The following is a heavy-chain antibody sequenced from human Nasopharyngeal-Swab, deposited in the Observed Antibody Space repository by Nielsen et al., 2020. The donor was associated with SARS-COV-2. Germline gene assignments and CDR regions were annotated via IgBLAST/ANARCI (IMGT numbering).Heavy chain of an antibody. V-gene: IGHV4-59*01. D-gene: IGHD3-16*01. CDR3: AIGGGGSYYYGMGV. Sequence: GQAPRKGLEWIGYIYYSGSTNYNPSFKSRVTISVDTFKNQFSLKLSCVTAADTAVYYCAIGGGGSYYYGMGVWGQGTRVTVSS. CDR2: IYYSGST. J-gene: IGHJ6*02.